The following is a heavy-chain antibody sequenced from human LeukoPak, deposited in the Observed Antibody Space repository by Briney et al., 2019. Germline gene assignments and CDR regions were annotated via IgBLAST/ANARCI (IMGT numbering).Heavy chain of an antibody. D-gene: IGHD3-10*01. V-gene: IGHV1-24*01. Sequence: GASVKVCCEVSGYTLTELSMHWVRQAPGRGLEWMGGFDPEDGETIYAQKFQGRVTMTEDTSTDTAYMELSSLRSEDTAVYYCAHQRRYYGSGSYYNEYYFDYWGQGTLVTVSS. CDR3: AHQRRYYGSGSYYNEYYFDY. CDR2: FDPEDGET. J-gene: IGHJ4*02. CDR1: GYTLTELS.